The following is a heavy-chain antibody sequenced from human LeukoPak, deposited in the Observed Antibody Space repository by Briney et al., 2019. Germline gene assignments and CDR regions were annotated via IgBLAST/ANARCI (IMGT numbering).Heavy chain of an antibody. D-gene: IGHD4-11*01. J-gene: IGHJ4*01. CDR2: ISSSSSTI. CDR1: GFTFSTYS. V-gene: IGHV3-48*01. CDR3: ARDHYSKNDY. Sequence: PGGSLRLSCAASGFTFSTYSMTWVRQAPGKGLEWLSYISSSSSTIYYADSVKGRFTISRDNAKNSLYLQMNSLRAEDTAVYYCARDHYSKNDYWGXGTLXTVSS.